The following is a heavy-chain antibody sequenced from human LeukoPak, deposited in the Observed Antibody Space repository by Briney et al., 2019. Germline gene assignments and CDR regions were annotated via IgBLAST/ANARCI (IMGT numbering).Heavy chain of an antibody. V-gene: IGHV3-23*01. CDR3: AKMVHTEQWLVPFDY. J-gene: IGHJ4*02. D-gene: IGHD6-19*01. Sequence: GGSLRLSCAASGFTFSSYLMSWVRQAPGKGLEWVSTISGSGGSTYYADSVKGRFTISRDNSKNTLYLQMNSLRAEDTAVYYCAKMVHTEQWLVPFDYWGQGTLVTVSS. CDR2: ISGSGGST. CDR1: GFTFSSYL.